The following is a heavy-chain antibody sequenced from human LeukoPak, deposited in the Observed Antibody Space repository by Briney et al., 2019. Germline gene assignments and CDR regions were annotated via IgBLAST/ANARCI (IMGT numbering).Heavy chain of an antibody. Sequence: SVKVSCKASGGTFSSYAISWVRQAPGQGLEWMGRIIPILGIANYAQKFQGRVTITADKSTSTAYMELGSLRSEDTAVYYCASLVAGTYYYYYGMDVWGQGTTVTVSS. CDR3: ASLVAGTYYYYYGMDV. CDR2: IIPILGIA. CDR1: GGTFSSYA. J-gene: IGHJ6*02. D-gene: IGHD6-19*01. V-gene: IGHV1-69*04.